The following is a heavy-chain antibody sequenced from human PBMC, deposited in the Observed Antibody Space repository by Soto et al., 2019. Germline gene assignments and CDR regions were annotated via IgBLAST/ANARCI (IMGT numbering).Heavy chain of an antibody. J-gene: IGHJ6*02. CDR3: ARDQFFGSASSNNRYSYFYGLDV. D-gene: IGHD3-10*01. Sequence: LRLSCAASGFTVSNNYMSWVRQAPGKGLEWVSHIYSGGTTYYTDSVKGRFTISRDNSKNTLYLHMNSLRVEDTAVYYCARDQFFGSASSNNRYSYFYGLDVWGQGTTVTVSS. V-gene: IGHV3-53*01. CDR1: GFTVSNNY. CDR2: IYSGGTT.